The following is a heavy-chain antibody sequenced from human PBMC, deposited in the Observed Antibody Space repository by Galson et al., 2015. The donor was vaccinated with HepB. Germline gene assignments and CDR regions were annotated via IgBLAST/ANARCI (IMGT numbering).Heavy chain of an antibody. CDR1: GYTFTSYG. V-gene: IGHV1-18*01. CDR3: ARDVSALTRGYSYGHFDY. D-gene: IGHD5-18*01. J-gene: IGHJ4*02. CDR2: ISAYNGNT. Sequence: SVKVSCKASGYTFTSYGISWVRQAPGQGLEWMGWISAYNGNTNYAQKLQGRVTMTTDTSTSTAYMELRSLRSDDTAVYYCARDVSALTRGYSYGHFDYWGQGTLVTVSS.